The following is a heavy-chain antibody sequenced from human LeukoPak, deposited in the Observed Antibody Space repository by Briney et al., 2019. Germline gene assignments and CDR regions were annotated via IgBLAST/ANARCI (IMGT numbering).Heavy chain of an antibody. CDR3: ARAEYYYGSGSSPSYYFDY. CDR2: IYNNGRT. CDR1: GGYISSYY. Sequence: PSETLSLTCTVSGGYISSYYWSWIRQPPGKGLEWIGYIYNNGRTNYFPSFKSRATISIDTSRNQFSLKLTSVTAADTAVYYCARAEYYYGSGSSPSYYFDYWGQGTLVTVSS. V-gene: IGHV4-59*01. J-gene: IGHJ4*02. D-gene: IGHD3-10*01.